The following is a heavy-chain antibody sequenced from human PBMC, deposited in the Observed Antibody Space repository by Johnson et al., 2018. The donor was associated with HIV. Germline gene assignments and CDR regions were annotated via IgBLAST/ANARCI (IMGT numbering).Heavy chain of an antibody. Sequence: VQLVESGGGLVQPGGSLRLSCVASGFTFSSYWMHWVRQAPGKGLVWVSAIGTAGDTYYPGSVKGRFTISRENAKNSLYLQMNSLRAGDTAVYYCARVTNDAFDIWGQGTIVTASS. J-gene: IGHJ3*02. CDR1: GFTFSSYW. CDR2: IGTAGDT. V-gene: IGHV3-13*01. CDR3: ARVTNDAFDI.